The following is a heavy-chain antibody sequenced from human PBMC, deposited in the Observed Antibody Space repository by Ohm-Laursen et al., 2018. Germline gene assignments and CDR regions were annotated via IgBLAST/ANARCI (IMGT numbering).Heavy chain of an antibody. CDR1: GFTFSNYE. V-gene: IGHV3-48*03. Sequence: SLRLSCAASGFTFSNYEMNWVRQAPGKGLEWVSYISSGGINMYYADSVRGRFTISRDNARKSLFLQMNSLRAEDTAVYYCATDHNFNRGPSAFDIWGQGTVVTVSS. CDR3: ATDHNFNRGPSAFDI. J-gene: IGHJ3*02. CDR2: ISSGGINM. D-gene: IGHD7-27*01.